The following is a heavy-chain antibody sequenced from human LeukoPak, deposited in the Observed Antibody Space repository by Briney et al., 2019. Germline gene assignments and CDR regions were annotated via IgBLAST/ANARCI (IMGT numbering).Heavy chain of an antibody. J-gene: IGHJ3*02. CDR2: INPSGGST. V-gene: IGHV1-46*01. Sequence: ASVKVSCKASGYTFTSYYMHWVRQAPGQGLEWMGIINPSGGSTSYAQRFQGRVTITRNTSISTAYMELSSLRSEDTAVYYCASCVEYNSSCDAFDIWGQGTMVTVSS. D-gene: IGHD6-6*01. CDR3: ASCVEYNSSCDAFDI. CDR1: GYTFTSYY.